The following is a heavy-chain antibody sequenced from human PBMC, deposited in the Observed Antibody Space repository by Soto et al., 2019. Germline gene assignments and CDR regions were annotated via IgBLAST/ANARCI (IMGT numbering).Heavy chain of an antibody. CDR3: ARHKSGGGYYPFDF. CDR1: WFIFTSYW. D-gene: IGHD3-10*01. V-gene: IGHV5-10-1*01. Sequence: PGESLKISCKGSWFIFTSYWLSWVRQMPGKGLEWMGMLNPKDSFANYSPSFRGHVTISPDTSVTTAYLKWSSLKASDTAIYYCARHKSGGGYYPFDFWGQGTLVTVSS. CDR2: LNPKDSFA. J-gene: IGHJ4*02.